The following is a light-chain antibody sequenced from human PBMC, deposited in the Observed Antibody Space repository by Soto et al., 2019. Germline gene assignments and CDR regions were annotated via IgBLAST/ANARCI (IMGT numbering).Light chain of an antibody. Sequence: EIVLTQSPATLSLSPGERATLSCRASQSVSSYLAWYQQKPGQAHRLLIYDASNRATGIPARFSGSGSGTDFTLTISSLEPEDFAVYYCQQRSNWAITVGQGTRLEIK. CDR3: QQRSNWAIT. CDR1: QSVSSY. V-gene: IGKV3-11*01. CDR2: DAS. J-gene: IGKJ5*01.